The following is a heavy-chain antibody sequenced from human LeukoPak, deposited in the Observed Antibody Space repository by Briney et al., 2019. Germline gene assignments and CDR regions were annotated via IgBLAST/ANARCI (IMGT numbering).Heavy chain of an antibody. Sequence: MSSETLSLTCTVSGGSISSYFWSWIRQAPGKGLEWIGYIYYSGSTSYNPSLKSRVTFSVDTSKNQFSLKLTSVTAADTAVYYCARGVGLSAAAGLFDYWGQGSRVTVSS. CDR1: GGSISSYF. V-gene: IGHV4-59*01. CDR2: IYYSGST. D-gene: IGHD6-13*01. CDR3: ARGVGLSAAAGLFDY. J-gene: IGHJ4*02.